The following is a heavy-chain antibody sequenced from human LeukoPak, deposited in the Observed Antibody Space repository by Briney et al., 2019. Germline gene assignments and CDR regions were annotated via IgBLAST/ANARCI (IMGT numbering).Heavy chain of an antibody. CDR3: VSFYETD. Sequence: GGSLRLSCAASGNYWMHWVRQAPGKGLLWVSHINSDGSWTSYADSVKGRFTISKDNAKNTVYLQMNNLRAEDTADYYCVSFYETDWGRGTLVTVSS. V-gene: IGHV3-74*01. D-gene: IGHD2/OR15-2a*01. CDR1: GNYW. CDR2: INSDGSWT. J-gene: IGHJ4*02.